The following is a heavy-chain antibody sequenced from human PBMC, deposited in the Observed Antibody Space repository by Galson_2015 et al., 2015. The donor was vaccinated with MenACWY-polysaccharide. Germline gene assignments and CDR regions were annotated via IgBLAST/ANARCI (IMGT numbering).Heavy chain of an antibody. Sequence: SLRLSCAASGFTFSTYWMSWVRQAPGKGLEWVANIKQDGSEKNYVQSVKGRFTISRDNAKNSLYLQVNSLRAEDTAVYYCARDGSRGGVGASDHWGQGTLVPVS. J-gene: IGHJ4*02. V-gene: IGHV3-7*05. CDR2: IKQDGSEK. D-gene: IGHD1-26*01. CDR1: GFTFSTYW. CDR3: ARDGSRGGVGASDH.